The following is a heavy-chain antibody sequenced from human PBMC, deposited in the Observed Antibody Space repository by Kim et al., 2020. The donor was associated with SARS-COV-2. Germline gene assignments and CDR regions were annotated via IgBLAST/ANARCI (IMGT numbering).Heavy chain of an antibody. D-gene: IGHD6-19*01. Sequence: VKGRFTISRDNSKNTLYLQMNSLRAEDTAVYYCARARTIAVAGTGYFDYWGQGTLVTVSS. V-gene: IGHV3-30*01. J-gene: IGHJ4*02. CDR3: ARARTIAVAGTGYFDY.